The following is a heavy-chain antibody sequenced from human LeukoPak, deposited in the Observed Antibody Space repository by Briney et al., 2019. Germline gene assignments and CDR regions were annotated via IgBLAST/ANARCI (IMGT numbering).Heavy chain of an antibody. J-gene: IGHJ4*02. V-gene: IGHV1-24*01. CDR2: FDPEDGET. Sequence: ASVKVSCKVSGYTLTELSMHWVRQAPGKGLEWMGGFDPEDGETIYAQKFQGRVTMTTDTSTSTAYMELRSLRSDDTAVYYCARDRYSYTDYWGQGTLVTVSS. D-gene: IGHD5-18*01. CDR1: GYTLTELS. CDR3: ARDRYSYTDY.